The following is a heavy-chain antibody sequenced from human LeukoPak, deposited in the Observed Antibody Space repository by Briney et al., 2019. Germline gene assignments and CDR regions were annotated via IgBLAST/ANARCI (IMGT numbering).Heavy chain of an antibody. D-gene: IGHD3-10*01. V-gene: IGHV3-21*01. J-gene: IGHJ4*02. CDR1: GFTFTSYG. CDR2: ISNTGGYI. CDR3: ARDEMYGSGSYAYFDY. Sequence: GGSLRLSCAASGFTFTSYGMNWVRQAPGKGLEWVSSISNTGGYIYYADSVKGRFTISRDNAKNSLYLQLNSLRAEDTAVYYCARDEMYGSGSYAYFDYWGQGTLVTVSS.